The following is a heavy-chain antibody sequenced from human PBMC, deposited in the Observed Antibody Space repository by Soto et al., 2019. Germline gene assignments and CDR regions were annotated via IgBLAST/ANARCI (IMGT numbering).Heavy chain of an antibody. Sequence: ASVEVSCKASGYTFTSYGISWVRQAPGQGLEWMGWISAYNGNTNYAQKLQGRVTMTTDTSTSTAYMELRSLRSDDTAVYYCARDSGGNSGGYYYGMDVWGQGTTVTVSS. V-gene: IGHV1-18*04. CDR3: ARDSGGNSGGYYYGMDV. CDR1: GYTFTSYG. J-gene: IGHJ6*02. CDR2: ISAYNGNT. D-gene: IGHD2-15*01.